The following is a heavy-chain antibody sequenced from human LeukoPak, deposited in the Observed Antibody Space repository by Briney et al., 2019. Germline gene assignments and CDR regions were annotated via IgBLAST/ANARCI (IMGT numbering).Heavy chain of an antibody. CDR2: IYYSGST. CDR3: ARQSGGFWYFDL. V-gene: IGHV4-59*08. J-gene: IGHJ2*01. D-gene: IGHD3-3*01. Sequence: SETLSLTCTVSGGSISSYYWSWIRQPPGKGLEWIGYIYYSGSTNYNPSLKSRVTISVDTSKNQFSLKLSSVTAADTAVYYCARQSGGFWYFDLWGRGTLATVSS. CDR1: GGSISSYY.